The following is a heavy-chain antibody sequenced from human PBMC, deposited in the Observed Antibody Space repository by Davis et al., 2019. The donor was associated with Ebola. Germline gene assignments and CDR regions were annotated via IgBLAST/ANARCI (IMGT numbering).Heavy chain of an antibody. CDR2: IYPGDSDT. D-gene: IGHD3-22*01. CDR3: ARRWYYYDSSGYYYAFFDY. Sequence: GESLKISCKGSGYSFTSYWIGWVRQMPGKGLEWMGIIYPGDSDTRYSPSFQGQVTISAAKSISPAYLQWSSLKASDTAMYYCARRWYYYDSSGYYYAFFDYWGQGTLVTVSS. V-gene: IGHV5-51*01. CDR1: GYSFTSYW. J-gene: IGHJ4*02.